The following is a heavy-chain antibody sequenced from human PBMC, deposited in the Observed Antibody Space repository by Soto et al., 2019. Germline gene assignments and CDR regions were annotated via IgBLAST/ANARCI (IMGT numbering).Heavy chain of an antibody. CDR1: GFSFMTYG. D-gene: IGHD6-6*01. Sequence: GGSLRLSCAASGFSFMTYGMTWGLQSPGKGLEWVSSINDSGDTYYGDSVKGRFTISRDNSKSTLYLQMNSLSAEDTAVYYCAKRVAYSSSSAYFDYWAQGTLVTVSS. CDR3: AKRVAYSSSSAYFDY. J-gene: IGHJ4*02. V-gene: IGHV3-23*01. CDR2: INDSGDT.